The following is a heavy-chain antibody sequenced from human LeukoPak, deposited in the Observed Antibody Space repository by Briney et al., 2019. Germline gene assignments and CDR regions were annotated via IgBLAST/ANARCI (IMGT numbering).Heavy chain of an antibody. V-gene: IGHV3-7*03. CDR3: TTSDCEY. CDR1: GFTFSIHW. J-gene: IGHJ4*02. CDR2: IKPDGNDK. Sequence: EGSLRLSCAASGFTFSIHWMTWVRQAPGKGLEWVATIKPDGNDKFFVDSVKGRFTISRDNAKTSLFLQMNSLRAEDTAIYYYTTSDCEYWGQGALVTVSS.